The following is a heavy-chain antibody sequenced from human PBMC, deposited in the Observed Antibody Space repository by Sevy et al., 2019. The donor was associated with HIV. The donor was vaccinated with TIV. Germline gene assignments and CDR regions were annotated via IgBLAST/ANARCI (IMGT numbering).Heavy chain of an antibody. Sequence: GGSLGLSCAASGFTFSSYGMHWVRQAPGKGLEWVAVIWYDGSNKYYADSVKGRFTISRDNSKNTLYLQMNSLRAEDTAVYYCARGNYDFWSGYSHFDYWGQGTLVTVSS. V-gene: IGHV3-33*01. CDR3: ARGNYDFWSGYSHFDY. CDR2: IWYDGSNK. D-gene: IGHD3-3*01. J-gene: IGHJ4*02. CDR1: GFTFSSYG.